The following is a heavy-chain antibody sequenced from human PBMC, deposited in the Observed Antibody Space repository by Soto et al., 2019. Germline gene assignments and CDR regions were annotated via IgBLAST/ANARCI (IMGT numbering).Heavy chain of an antibody. CDR3: AKDTYYHDSSDREYFQH. J-gene: IGHJ1*01. V-gene: IGHV3-30*18. D-gene: IGHD3-22*01. CDR2: ISYDGSNE. Sequence: HPGGSLRLSCAASGFTFSSYGMHWVRQPPGKGLEWVAGISYDGSNEHYADSVKGRFAISRDNSKITVYLQMNSLRAEDTAVYYCAKDTYYHDSSDREYFQHWGQGTLVTVSS. CDR1: GFTFSSYG.